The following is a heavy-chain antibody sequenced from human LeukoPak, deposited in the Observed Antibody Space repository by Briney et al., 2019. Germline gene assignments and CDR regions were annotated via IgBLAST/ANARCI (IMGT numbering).Heavy chain of an antibody. Sequence: SETLSLTCTVSGGSISSYYWSWIRQPAGKGLEWIGRIYTSGSTNYNPSLKSRVTMSVDTSKNQSSLKLSSVTAADTAVYYCARGQWEPNWFDPWGQGTLVTVSS. CDR1: GGSISSYY. CDR3: ARGQWEPNWFDP. D-gene: IGHD1-26*01. CDR2: IYTSGST. J-gene: IGHJ5*02. V-gene: IGHV4-4*07.